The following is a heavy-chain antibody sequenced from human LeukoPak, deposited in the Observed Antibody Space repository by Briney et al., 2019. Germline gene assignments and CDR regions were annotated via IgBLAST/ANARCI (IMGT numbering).Heavy chain of an antibody. D-gene: IGHD4-11*01. CDR3: ARDSNQGYYFDY. CDR1: GFTFSSYA. CDR2: ISYDGSNK. J-gene: IGHJ4*02. Sequence: PGASLRLSCAASGFTFSSYAMSWVRQAPGKGLEWVAVISYDGSNKYYADSVKGRFTISRDNSKNTLYLQMNSLRAGDTAVYYCARDSNQGYYFDYWGQGTLVTVSS. V-gene: IGHV3-30-3*01.